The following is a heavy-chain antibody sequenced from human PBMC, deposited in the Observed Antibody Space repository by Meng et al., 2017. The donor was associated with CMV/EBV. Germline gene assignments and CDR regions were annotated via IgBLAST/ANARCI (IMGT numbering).Heavy chain of an antibody. D-gene: IGHD3-22*01. CDR1: GGTFSSYA. J-gene: IGHJ6*02. V-gene: IGHV1-69*05. CDR2: IIPIFGTA. Sequence: SVKVSCKASGGTFSSYAISWVQQAPGQGLEWMGGIIPIFGTANYAQKFQGRVMITTDESTSTAYMELSSLRSEDTAVYYCARGYYYDSSGHRDYYYYYGMDVWGQGTTVTVSS. CDR3: ARGYYYDSSGHRDYYYYYGMDV.